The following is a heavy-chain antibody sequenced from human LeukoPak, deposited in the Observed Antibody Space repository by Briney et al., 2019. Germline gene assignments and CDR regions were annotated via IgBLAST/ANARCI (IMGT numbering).Heavy chain of an antibody. D-gene: IGHD1-1*01. CDR1: GFTFSDYY. Sequence: PGGSLRLSRAASGFTFSDYYMTWIRQAPGKGLEWVSSINSDSIWIYYADSVRGRFTISRDNARNSLYLQMNSLRVEDTAIYYCARDAGGRTQREGWFDPWGQGTLVTVSS. CDR3: ARDAGGRTQREGWFDP. CDR2: INSDSIWI. V-gene: IGHV3-69-1*02. J-gene: IGHJ5*02.